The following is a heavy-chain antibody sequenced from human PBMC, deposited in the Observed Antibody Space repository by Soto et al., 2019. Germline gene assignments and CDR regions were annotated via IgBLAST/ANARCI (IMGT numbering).Heavy chain of an antibody. J-gene: IGHJ6*02. V-gene: IGHV1-69*01. CDR2: IIPIFGTA. Sequence: VSCKASGGTFSSYAISWVRQAPGQGLEWMGGIIPIFGTANYAQKFQGRVTITADESTSTAYMELSSLRSEDTAVYYCAGYCSSTSCYMDVWGQGTTVTVSS. CDR1: GGTFSSYA. CDR3: AGYCSSTSCYMDV. D-gene: IGHD2-2*01.